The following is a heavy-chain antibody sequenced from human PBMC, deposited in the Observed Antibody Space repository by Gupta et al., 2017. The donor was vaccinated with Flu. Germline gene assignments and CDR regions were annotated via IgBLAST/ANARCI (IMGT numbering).Heavy chain of an antibody. V-gene: IGHV2-5*01. CDR1: GFSLSPSGVG. CDR2: IYWNDDK. Sequence: QITLKVSGPTLVIPTQTLTPSCTFVGFSLSPSGVGVGLLRQPPRKALEWLALIYWNDDKRYSPSLKSRITITEDTTKNQVVLTMTDMDPEDTATYCCAHSSDGYILFDFWGQGTMVTVSS. J-gene: IGHJ4*02. D-gene: IGHD5-24*01. CDR3: AHSSDGYILFDF.